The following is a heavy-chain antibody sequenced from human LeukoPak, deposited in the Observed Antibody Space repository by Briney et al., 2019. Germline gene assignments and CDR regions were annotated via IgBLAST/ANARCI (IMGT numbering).Heavy chain of an antibody. D-gene: IGHD2-2*01. Sequence: ASVKVSCTASGGTFSSYAISWVRQAPGQGLEWMGGIIPIFGTANYAQKFQGRVTITADESTSTAYMELSSLRSEDTAVYYCARVRGGDCSSTSCSYWPFDYWGQGTLVTVSS. CDR3: ARVRGGDCSSTSCSYWPFDY. CDR2: IIPIFGTA. V-gene: IGHV1-69*13. CDR1: GGTFSSYA. J-gene: IGHJ4*02.